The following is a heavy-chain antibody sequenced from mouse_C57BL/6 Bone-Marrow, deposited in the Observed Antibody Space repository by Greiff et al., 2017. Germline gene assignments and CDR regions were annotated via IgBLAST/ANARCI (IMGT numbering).Heavy chain of an antibody. CDR1: GYTFTSYW. Sequence: QVQLQQPGAELVMPGASVKLSCTASGYTFTSYWMHWVKQRPGQGLEWIGEIDPSDSYTNYNQKFKGKSTLTVDKSSSTAYMQLSSLTSEDSAVYYCAREGWSFAYWGQGTLVTVSA. CDR2: IDPSDSYT. J-gene: IGHJ3*01. D-gene: IGHD1-1*02. CDR3: AREGWSFAY. V-gene: IGHV1-69*01.